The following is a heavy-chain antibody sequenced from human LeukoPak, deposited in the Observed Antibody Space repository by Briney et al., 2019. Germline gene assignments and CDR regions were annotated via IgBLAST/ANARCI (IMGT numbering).Heavy chain of an antibody. CDR3: ARDAGSGSYYGGFDP. J-gene: IGHJ5*02. CDR1: GGTFSSYA. CDR2: IIPILGIA. D-gene: IGHD3-10*01. V-gene: IGHV1-69*04. Sequence: VASVKVSCKASGGTFSSYAISWVRQAPGQGLEWMGRIIPILGIANYAHKFQGRVTNTACKSTSTAYMELSSLRSEDTAVYYCARDAGSGSYYGGFDPWGQGTLVTVSS.